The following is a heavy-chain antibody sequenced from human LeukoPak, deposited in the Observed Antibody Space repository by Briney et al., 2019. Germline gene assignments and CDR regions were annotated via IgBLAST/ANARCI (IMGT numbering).Heavy chain of an antibody. J-gene: IGHJ3*02. Sequence: GGSLRLSCAASGFTFNNYVMSWVRQAPGKGLEWVSAISESGGTRNYVDSVKGRFTISRDNSKNTLYLQMSSLRAEDTAVYYCVREMATITYAFDIWGQGTMVTVSS. V-gene: IGHV3-23*01. CDR1: GFTFNNYV. CDR2: ISESGGTR. D-gene: IGHD5-24*01. CDR3: VREMATITYAFDI.